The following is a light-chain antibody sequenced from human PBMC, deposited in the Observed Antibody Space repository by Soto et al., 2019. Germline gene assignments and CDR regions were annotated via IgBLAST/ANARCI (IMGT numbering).Light chain of an antibody. CDR1: SSEVGAYNF. CDR3: CSYAGSSTFDV. V-gene: IGLV2-11*01. J-gene: IGLJ1*01. CDR2: AVR. Sequence: QSVLNQPQSLSGSPGESVHISCTVTSSEVGAYNFVSWYQQHPGKAPRLLIYAVRKRPAVVPDRFSGSKSGNTASLTISGLQVEDEADYYCCSYAGSSTFDVFGTGTKVTAL.